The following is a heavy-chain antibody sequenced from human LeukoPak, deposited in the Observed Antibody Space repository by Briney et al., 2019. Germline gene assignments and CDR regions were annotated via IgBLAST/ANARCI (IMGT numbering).Heavy chain of an antibody. CDR2: INPNSGGT. CDR1: GYTFTGYY. CDR3: ARARIAVAGTWWAISNSDRNEDPDFDY. V-gene: IGHV1-2*02. J-gene: IGHJ4*02. Sequence: GASVKVSCKASGYTFTGYYMHWVRQAPGQGLEWMGWINPNSGGTNYAQKFQGRVTMTRDTSINTAYMELSRLRSDDTAVYYCARARIAVAGTWWAISNSDRNEDPDFDYWGQGTLVTVSS. D-gene: IGHD6-19*01.